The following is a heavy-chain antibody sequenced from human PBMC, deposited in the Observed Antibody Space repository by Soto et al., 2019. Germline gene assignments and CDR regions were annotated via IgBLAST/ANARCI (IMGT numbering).Heavy chain of an antibody. V-gene: IGHV5-51*01. CDR3: ARHEDSSSSRYYYGMDV. J-gene: IGHJ6*02. CDR1: GYSFPSYW. CDR2: MYPGDSDT. D-gene: IGHD6-6*01. Sequence: PGGSPKIPCNGPGYSFPSYWFGWVRQMPGKGLEGMGIMYPGDSDTRYSPSFQGQVTISADKSISTASLQRSSLKASDTAMYYCARHEDSSSSRYYYGMDVWGQGTTVTVSS.